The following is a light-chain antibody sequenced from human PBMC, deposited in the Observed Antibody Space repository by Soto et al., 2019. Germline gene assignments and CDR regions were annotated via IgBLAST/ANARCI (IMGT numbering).Light chain of an antibody. J-gene: IGLJ1*01. CDR3: CSYASSTTFSFV. Sequence: QPALTQPASVSGSPGQSITISCTGTSSDVGSYNLVSWYQQHPGKAPKLVIYEGSKRPSGVSNRFSGSQSGNTASLTISGLQAEDEADYFCCSYASSTTFSFVFGTGTKVTVL. V-gene: IGLV2-23*03. CDR2: EGS. CDR1: SSDVGSYNL.